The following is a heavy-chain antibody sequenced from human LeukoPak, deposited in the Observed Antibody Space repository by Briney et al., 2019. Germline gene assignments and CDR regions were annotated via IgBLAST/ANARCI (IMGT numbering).Heavy chain of an antibody. V-gene: IGHV3-23*01. CDR2: ISGSGDIT. CDR3: AKDTESRQLDTISYFDS. J-gene: IGHJ4*02. Sequence: GGSLRLSCAASGFTFSSYAMSWVRQAPGKGLEWVSTISGSGDITSHADSVKGRFTISRDNSGNTLYLQMNSLRAEDTAVYYCAKDTESRQLDTISYFDSWGQGTLVTVSS. CDR1: GFTFSSYA. D-gene: IGHD3-3*01.